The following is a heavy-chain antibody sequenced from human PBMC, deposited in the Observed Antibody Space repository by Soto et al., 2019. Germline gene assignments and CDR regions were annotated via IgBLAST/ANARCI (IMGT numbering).Heavy chain of an antibody. CDR2: INGDGSST. CDR3: ARAETQLGSCSSTNCLFDY. CDR1: GFTCSRHW. V-gene: IGHV3-74*01. J-gene: IGHJ4*02. D-gene: IGHD2-2*01. Sequence: GGALRLSCAASGFTCSRHWMHWVRQAPGKGLEWVSRINGDGSSTVYAEAVKGRFTISRDNAKNTLYLQMDSLRDEDTALYYCARAETQLGSCSSTNCLFDYWGQGSLVTVSS.